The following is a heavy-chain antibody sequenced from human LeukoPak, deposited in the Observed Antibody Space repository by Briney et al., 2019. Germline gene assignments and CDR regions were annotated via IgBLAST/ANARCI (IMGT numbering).Heavy chain of an antibody. J-gene: IGHJ4*02. D-gene: IGHD1-26*01. CDR3: ARDATPLVGASDY. V-gene: IGHV3-49*03. Sequence: PGRSLRLSCTASGFTFSDYGMSWFRQAPGKGLEWVGFIRSKDYGGTTEYAASVEGRFTISSDDSKSIAYLQMNSLKTEDKAVYYCARDATPLVGASDYWGQGTLVTVSS. CDR2: IRSKDYGGTT. CDR1: GFTFSDYG.